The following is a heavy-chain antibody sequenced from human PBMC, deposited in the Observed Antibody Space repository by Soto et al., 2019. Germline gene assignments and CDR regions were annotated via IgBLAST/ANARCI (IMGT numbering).Heavy chain of an antibody. J-gene: IGHJ5*01. CDR3: AVGCRSWYGGRGWFDF. CDR1: GYSFTSYW. Sequence: PGESLKISCKGSGYSFTSYWIGWVRQMPGKGLEWMGIIYPGDSDTRYSPSFQGQVTISADRSISTAYLQWSSLKASDTAMYYCAVGCRSWYGGRGWFDFWAQGTLVPVSS. CDR2: IYPGDSDT. D-gene: IGHD6-13*01. V-gene: IGHV5-51*01.